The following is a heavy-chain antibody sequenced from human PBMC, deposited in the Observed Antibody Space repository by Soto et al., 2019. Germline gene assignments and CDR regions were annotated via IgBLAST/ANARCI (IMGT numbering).Heavy chain of an antibody. J-gene: IGHJ5*02. D-gene: IGHD3-22*01. CDR3: ARGDFDSSANYYAGWFDP. Sequence: QVQLVQSGAEVKKPGASVKVSCKASGYIFTGYYMHWLRQAPGQGLEWMGWFNPNSGGTKYAQKFQGRVTMTNDTSINTAYMELSGLISYDTAVYYCARGDFDSSANYYAGWFDPWGQGTLVTVSS. V-gene: IGHV1-2*02. CDR1: GYIFTGYY. CDR2: FNPNSGGT.